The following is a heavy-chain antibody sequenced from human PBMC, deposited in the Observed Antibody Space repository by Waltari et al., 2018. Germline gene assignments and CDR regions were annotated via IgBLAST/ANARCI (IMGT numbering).Heavy chain of an antibody. V-gene: IGHV1-46*01. J-gene: IGHJ5*02. CDR1: GYVFTSDY. CDR2: INPRDGGT. CDR3: GKDQGASGWNKGWLDP. D-gene: IGHD6-19*01. Sequence: QVQLVQSGAEVKKPGATVRVSCKASGYVFTSDYIHWVRQAPGQGLEWMGIINPRDGGTTYAQKFHGRVTMTRDTSTSTVYMELSSLRSEDTAVYYCGKDQGASGWNKGWLDPWGQGTLVTVSS.